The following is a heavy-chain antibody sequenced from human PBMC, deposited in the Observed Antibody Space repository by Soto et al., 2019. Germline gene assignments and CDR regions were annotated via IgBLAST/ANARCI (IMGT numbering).Heavy chain of an antibody. D-gene: IGHD5-12*01. J-gene: IGHJ4*02. CDR3: AGGGAGYNIVPY. CDR2: ISWNSGSI. CDR1: GFTVDDYA. V-gene: IGHV3-9*01. Sequence: QPGGSLRLSCAASGFTVDDYAMQWVRQAPGKGLEWVSGISWNSGSIGYADSVKGRVTISRDNAKNSLYLQMNSLRAEDTALYYCAGGGAGYNIVPYWGQGTLVTVSS.